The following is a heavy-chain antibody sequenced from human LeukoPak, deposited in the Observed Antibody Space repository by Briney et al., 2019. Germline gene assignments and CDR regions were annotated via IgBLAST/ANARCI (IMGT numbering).Heavy chain of an antibody. CDR2: IYYSGST. V-gene: IGHV4-31*03. CDR3: AREMARLEHYFDY. D-gene: IGHD3-22*01. Sequence: SETLSLTCTVSGGSISSGGYYWSWIRQHPGKGLEWIGYIYYSGSTYYNPSLKSRVTISVDTSKNQFSLKLSSVTAADTAVYYCAREMARLEHYFDYWGQGTLVTVSS. CDR1: GGSISSGGYY. J-gene: IGHJ4*02.